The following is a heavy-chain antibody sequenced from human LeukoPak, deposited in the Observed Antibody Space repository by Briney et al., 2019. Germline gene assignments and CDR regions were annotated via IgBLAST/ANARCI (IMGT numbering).Heavy chain of an antibody. D-gene: IGHD6-13*01. CDR3: ANYPPGSSYYFDY. V-gene: IGHV3-23*01. J-gene: IGHJ4*02. CDR1: GFTFSSYA. CDR2: ISGSVGST. Sequence: PGGSLRLSCAASGFTFSSYAMSWVRQAPGKGLEWVSAISGSVGSTYYADSVKRRFTNSRDNSKNTLYLQMNSLRAEDTAVYYCANYPPGSSYYFDYWGQGTLVTVSS.